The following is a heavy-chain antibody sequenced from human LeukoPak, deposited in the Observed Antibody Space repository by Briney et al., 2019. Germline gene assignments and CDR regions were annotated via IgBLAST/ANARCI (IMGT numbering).Heavy chain of an antibody. V-gene: IGHV3-33*01. CDR2: IWYDGSNK. Sequence: GGSLRLSCAASGFTFSSYGMHWVRQAPGKGLEWVAVIWYDGSNKYYADSVKGRFTISRDNSKNTLYLQMNSLRAEDTAVYYCARDRLDRSMVRGVIITYYFDYWGQGTLVTVSS. CDR3: ARDRLDRSMVRGVIITYYFDY. D-gene: IGHD3-10*01. J-gene: IGHJ4*02. CDR1: GFTFSSYG.